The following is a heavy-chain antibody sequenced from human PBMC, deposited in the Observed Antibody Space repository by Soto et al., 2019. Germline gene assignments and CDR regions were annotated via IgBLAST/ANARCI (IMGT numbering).Heavy chain of an antibody. Sequence: SETLSLTCSVSGASISNYYWSWIRQPPGKGLEWIGYIYYSGVIKYNPSLKSRVTVSVDTSKNQFSLRLRSVTAADTAVYYCARNFDPYYFGLDVWGQGTTVTVSS. V-gene: IGHV4-59*01. CDR3: ARNFDPYYFGLDV. CDR2: IYYSGVI. CDR1: GASISNYY. J-gene: IGHJ6*02. D-gene: IGHD2-21*01.